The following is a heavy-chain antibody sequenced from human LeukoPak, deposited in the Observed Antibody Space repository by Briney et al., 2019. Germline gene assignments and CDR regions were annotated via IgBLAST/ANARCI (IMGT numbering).Heavy chain of an antibody. CDR3: ARYGRFEYYDFWSGYLGWFDP. CDR2: IYYSGST. V-gene: IGHV4-59*08. Sequence: PSETLSLTCTVSGGSISSYYWSWIRQPPGKGLEWIGYIYYSGSTNYNPSPNSRVTISVDTSKNQFSLQLSSVTAADTAVYYCARYGRFEYYDFWSGYLGWFDPWGQGTLVTVSS. J-gene: IGHJ5*02. CDR1: GGSISSYY. D-gene: IGHD3-3*01.